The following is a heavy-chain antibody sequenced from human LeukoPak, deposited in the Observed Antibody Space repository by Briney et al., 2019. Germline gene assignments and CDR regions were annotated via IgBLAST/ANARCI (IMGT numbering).Heavy chain of an antibody. CDR2: IGIDSGNT. CDR3: ARDHKYAFDN. D-gene: IGHD2-2*01. CDR1: GFTFSDYS. V-gene: IGHV3-48*01. J-gene: IGHJ4*02. Sequence: GGSLRLSCAASGFTFSDYSMNWVRQAPGKGLVWISYIGIDSGNTNYADSVKGRFTISGDKAKNSLYLQMNSLRVEDTAVYYCARDHKYAFDNWGQGTLVTVSS.